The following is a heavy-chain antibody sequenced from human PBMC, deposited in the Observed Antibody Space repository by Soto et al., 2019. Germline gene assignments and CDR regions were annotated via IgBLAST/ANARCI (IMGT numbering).Heavy chain of an antibody. Sequence: QVQLVQSGAEVKKPGTSVKVSCKASGYTFNGYFIHWLRHAPGQGLEWMGRINPNSGATNYARKFQDRVTMTRDTSINTAYMEMSILRSDDTARYYCANLPPHQDCFDPCGQRTLVNVSS. CDR2: INPNSGAT. J-gene: IGHJ5*02. CDR1: GYTFNGYF. CDR3: ANLPPHQDCFDP. V-gene: IGHV1-2*06.